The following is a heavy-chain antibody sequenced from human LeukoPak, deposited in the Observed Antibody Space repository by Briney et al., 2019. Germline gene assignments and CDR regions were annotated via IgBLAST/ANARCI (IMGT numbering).Heavy chain of an antibody. Sequence: ASVKVSCKASGYTFTSYGISWVRQAPGQGLEWMGWISAYNGNTNYAQKLQGRVTMTTDTSTSTAYMELRSLRSDDTAVYYCARQTEYSSSWYGTSYYYYYMDVWGKGTTVTISS. CDR1: GYTFTSYG. D-gene: IGHD6-13*01. J-gene: IGHJ6*03. CDR2: ISAYNGNT. V-gene: IGHV1-18*01. CDR3: ARQTEYSSSWYGTSYYYYYMDV.